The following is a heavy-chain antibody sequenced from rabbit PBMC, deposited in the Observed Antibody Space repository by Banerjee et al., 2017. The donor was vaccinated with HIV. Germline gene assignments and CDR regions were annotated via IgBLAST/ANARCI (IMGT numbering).Heavy chain of an antibody. Sequence: QSLEESGGGLVQPEGSLTLTCTASGFSFNNKYVMCWVRQAPGKGLEWIACINTSSGGTYYTSWVNGRFTISRSTSLNTVDLKMTSLTAADTATYFCARDLAAVTGWNFGLWGPGTLVTVS. J-gene: IGHJ6*01. CDR2: INTSSGGT. D-gene: IGHD7-1*01. CDR1: GFSFNNKYV. V-gene: IGHV1S43*01. CDR3: ARDLAAVTGWNFGL.